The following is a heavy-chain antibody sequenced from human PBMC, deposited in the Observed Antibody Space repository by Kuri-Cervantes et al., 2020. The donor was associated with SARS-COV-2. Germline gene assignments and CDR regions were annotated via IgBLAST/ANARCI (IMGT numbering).Heavy chain of an antibody. D-gene: IGHD5-12*01. Sequence: GSLRLSCTVSGGSISSSSCYWGWIRQPPGKGLEWIGSIYYSGSTYYNPSLKSRVTMSVDTSKNQFSLKLSSVTAADTAVYYCARDGGSGYDWTDYYYYYMDVWGKGTTVTVSS. J-gene: IGHJ6*03. V-gene: IGHV4-39*07. CDR1: GGSISSSSCY. CDR3: ARDGGSGYDWTDYYYYYMDV. CDR2: IYYSGST.